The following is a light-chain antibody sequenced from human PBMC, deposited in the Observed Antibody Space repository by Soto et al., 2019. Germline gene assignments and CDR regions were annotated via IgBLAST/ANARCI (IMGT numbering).Light chain of an antibody. CDR3: SSYAGSKTL. V-gene: IGLV2-8*01. CDR2: EVS. CDR1: SSDVGGYNY. J-gene: IGLJ2*01. Sequence: QSVLTQPPSASGSPGQSVTISCTGTSSDVGGYNYVSWYQQHPGKAPKLMFYEVSKRPSGVPDRFSGSKSGNTASLTVSGLQAEDEADYYCSSYAGSKTLFGGGTKVTVL.